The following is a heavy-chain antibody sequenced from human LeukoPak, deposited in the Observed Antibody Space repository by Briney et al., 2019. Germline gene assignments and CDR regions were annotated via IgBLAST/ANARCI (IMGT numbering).Heavy chain of an antibody. V-gene: IGHV7-4-1*02. J-gene: IGHJ3*02. CDR3: ARAGYCSGGSCYGPYDAFDI. Sequence: ASVKVSCKASGYTFTSYAMNWVRQAPGQGLEWMGWINTNTGNPTYAQGFTGRFVFSLDTSVSTAYLQISSLKAEDTAVYYCARAGYCSGGSCYGPYDAFDIWGQETMVTVSS. CDR2: INTNTGNP. D-gene: IGHD2-15*01. CDR1: GYTFTSYA.